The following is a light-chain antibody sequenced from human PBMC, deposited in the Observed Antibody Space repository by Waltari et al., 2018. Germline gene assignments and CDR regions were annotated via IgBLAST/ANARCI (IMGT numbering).Light chain of an antibody. J-gene: IGKJ4*01. CDR3: QQFKNFSLT. Sequence: AIQLTQSPSSLSASVGDRVTITCRASQGISSALAWYQQKPGKAPKLLIYDASSLERGVPSRFSGSGSGTDFTLTISSLQPEDFATYYCQQFKNFSLTFGGGTRVEIK. CDR1: QGISSA. CDR2: DAS. V-gene: IGKV1D-13*01.